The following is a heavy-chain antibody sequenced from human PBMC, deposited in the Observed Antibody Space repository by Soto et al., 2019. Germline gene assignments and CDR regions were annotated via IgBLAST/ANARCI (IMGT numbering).Heavy chain of an antibody. CDR2: INDSGST. CDR1: GGSFSGYY. V-gene: IGHV4-34*01. CDR3: ARARGIFGEVTPFDY. Sequence: QVQLQQWGAGLLKPSETLSLTCAVYGGSFSGYYWSWIRQPPGKGLEWIGEINDSGSTKYNPPLKTRATISFDTSKNQFSLNLSSVPAADTAVYYCARARGIFGEVTPFDYRGQGTLVTVSS. D-gene: IGHD3-3*01. J-gene: IGHJ4*02.